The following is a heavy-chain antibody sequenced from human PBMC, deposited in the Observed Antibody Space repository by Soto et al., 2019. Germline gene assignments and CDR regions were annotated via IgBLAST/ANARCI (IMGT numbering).Heavy chain of an antibody. CDR2: IYHSGST. CDR1: GGSISSSNW. Sequence: PSETLSLTCAVSGGSISSSNWWSWVRQPPGKGLEWIGEIYHSGSTNYNPSLKSRVTISVDKSKNQFSLKLSSVTAADTAVYYCAARVLRYCSSTSCYMDYYYYYGMDVWGQGTTVTVSS. D-gene: IGHD2-2*02. J-gene: IGHJ6*02. CDR3: AARVLRYCSSTSCYMDYYYYYGMDV. V-gene: IGHV4-4*02.